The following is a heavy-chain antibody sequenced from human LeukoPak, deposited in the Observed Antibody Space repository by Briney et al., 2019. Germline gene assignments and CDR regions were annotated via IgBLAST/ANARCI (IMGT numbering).Heavy chain of an antibody. V-gene: IGHV1-2*02. Sequence: ASVKVSCKASGYTFTGYYMHWVRQAPGQGLEWMGWINPNSGGTNYAQKFQGRVTMTRDTSTSTVYMELSSLRSEDTAVYYCARDLMGYCSSATCYNYYYMDVWGEGTTVTVSS. CDR1: GYTFTGYY. CDR2: INPNSGGT. CDR3: ARDLMGYCSSATCYNYYYMDV. D-gene: IGHD2-2*02. J-gene: IGHJ6*03.